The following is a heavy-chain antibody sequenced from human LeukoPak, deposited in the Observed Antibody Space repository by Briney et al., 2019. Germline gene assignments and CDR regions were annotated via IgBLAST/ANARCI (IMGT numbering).Heavy chain of an antibody. CDR1: GYTFTYYY. CDR3: ARPLTSAAGSYEFVY. J-gene: IGHJ4*02. Sequence: ASVKVSCKASGYTFTYYYMHWVRQAPGQGLEWMAIINTSGGSTNYAQKFQGRLTVTRDTSTSTVYMELSSLRSEDTALYYCARPLTSAAGSYEFVYWGQGTLVTVSS. D-gene: IGHD6-13*01. V-gene: IGHV1-46*01. CDR2: INTSGGST.